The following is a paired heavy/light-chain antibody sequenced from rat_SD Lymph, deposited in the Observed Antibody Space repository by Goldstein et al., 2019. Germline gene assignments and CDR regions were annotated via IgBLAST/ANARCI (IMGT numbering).Heavy chain of an antibody. D-gene: IGHD2-1*01. CDR1: GYTFTDYA. CDR3: ARSEDSSRKRYLRSNWFAY. Sequence: QIQLVQSGPELKKPGESVKISCKASGYTFTDYAMHWVKQAPGKGLKWMGWINTYTGKPTYADDFKGRFVFSLEASASTANLQISNLKNEDTATYFCARSEDSSRKRYLRSNWFAYWGQGTLVTVSS. J-gene: IGHJ3*01. V-gene: IGHV9-4*01. CDR2: INTYTGKP.
Light chain of an antibody. CDR3: QQYYDTPLT. Sequence: DIVMTQSPSSLAVSAGETVTINCKSSQSLFGSVRQKNYLAWYQQKPGQSPKLLIYLASTRESGVPDRFIGSGSGTDFTLTISSVQAEDLANYYCQQYYDTPLTFGSGTKLEIK. J-gene: IGKJ5*01. CDR1: QSLFGSVRQKNY. CDR2: LAS. V-gene: IGKV8S5*01.